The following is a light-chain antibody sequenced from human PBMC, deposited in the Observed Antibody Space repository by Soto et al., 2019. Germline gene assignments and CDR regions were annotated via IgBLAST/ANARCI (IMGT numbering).Light chain of an antibody. V-gene: IGKV3-15*01. CDR1: QSVSSN. J-gene: IGKJ1*01. Sequence: IVMTQSPATLSVSPGERATLSCMASQSVSSNLAWYQQKPGQAPRLLIYGASTRATGIPARFSGSGSGTEFTLTISSLQPDDFATYYCQHYNSYSEAFGQGTKV. CDR2: GAS. CDR3: QHYNSYSEA.